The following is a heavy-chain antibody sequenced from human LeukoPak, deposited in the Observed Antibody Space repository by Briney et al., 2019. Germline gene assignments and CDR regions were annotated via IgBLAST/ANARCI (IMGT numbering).Heavy chain of an antibody. D-gene: IGHD3-22*01. V-gene: IGHV3-53*01. J-gene: IGHJ6*02. CDR1: GFTVSSNY. Sequence: PGGSLRLSCAASGFTVSSNYMSWVRQAPGKGLEWVSVIYSGGSTYYADSVKGRFTISRDNSKNTLYLQMNSLRAEDTAVYYCARESFYYDSSGLFYYYYGMDVWGQGTTVTVSS. CDR3: ARESFYYDSSGLFYYYYGMDV. CDR2: IYSGGST.